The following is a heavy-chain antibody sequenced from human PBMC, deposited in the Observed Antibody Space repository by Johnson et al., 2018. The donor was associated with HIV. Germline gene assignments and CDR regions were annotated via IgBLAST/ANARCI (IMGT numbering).Heavy chain of an antibody. CDR2: ISYGGKNK. Sequence: GRSLRLSCAASGFTFSSYAMHWVRQDPGKGLEWVAVISYGGKNKYYADSVKGRFTISRDNSKNTLYLQMNSLRAEDTAVYYCARFDGFITTLRVIGDAFDVWGQGTMVTVSS. V-gene: IGHV3-30*04. CDR1: GFTFSSYA. J-gene: IGHJ3*01. CDR3: ARFDGFITTLRVIGDAFDV. D-gene: IGHD3-22*01.